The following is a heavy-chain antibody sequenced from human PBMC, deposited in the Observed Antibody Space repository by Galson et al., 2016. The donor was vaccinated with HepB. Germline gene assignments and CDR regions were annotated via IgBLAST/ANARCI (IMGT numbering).Heavy chain of an antibody. CDR2: ISSSSSYI. Sequence: SLRLSCAASGFTFSSYIMNWVRQAPGKGLEWVSSISSSSSYIYYAASVKGRFTISRDNAKNSLYLQMNSLRAEDTAVYYCARAETKRITIFGVDFWGQGTLVTVSS. D-gene: IGHD3-3*01. V-gene: IGHV3-21*01. CDR3: ARAETKRITIFGVDF. CDR1: GFTFSSYI. J-gene: IGHJ4*02.